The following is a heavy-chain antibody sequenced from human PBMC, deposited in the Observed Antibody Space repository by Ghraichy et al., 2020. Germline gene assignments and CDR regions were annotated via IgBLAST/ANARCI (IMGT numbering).Heavy chain of an antibody. CDR1: GFTFSSYG. J-gene: IGHJ6*02. CDR3: AKGLSLRGYCSSTSCFTTVILNYYGMDV. D-gene: IGHD2-2*01. CDR2: ISYDGSNK. V-gene: IGHV3-30*18. Sequence: GGSLRLSCAASGFTFSSYGMHWVRQAPGKGLEWVAVISYDGSNKYYADSVKGRFTISRDNSKNTLYLQMNSLRAEDTAVYYCAKGLSLRGYCSSTSCFTTVILNYYGMDVWGQGTTVTVSS.